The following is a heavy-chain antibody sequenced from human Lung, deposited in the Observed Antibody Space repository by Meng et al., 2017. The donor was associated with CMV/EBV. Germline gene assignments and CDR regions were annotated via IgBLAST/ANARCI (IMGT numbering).Heavy chain of an antibody. Sequence: GESLKISCEASGFTFSAYSMNWVRQAPGKRLEWVSSISTTSTYIYYADSVKSRFTNSRDNAKNSLYLQMDSLRADDTAVYYCAGFGVAITNGMDVWGQGSTVTVSS. CDR2: ISTTSTYI. CDR1: GFTFSAYS. J-gene: IGHJ6*02. D-gene: IGHD3-3*01. CDR3: AGFGVAITNGMDV. V-gene: IGHV3-21*01.